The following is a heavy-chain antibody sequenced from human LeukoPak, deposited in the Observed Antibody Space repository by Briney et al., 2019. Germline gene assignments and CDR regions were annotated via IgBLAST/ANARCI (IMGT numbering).Heavy chain of an antibody. CDR3: ARELRGSSCYDY. V-gene: IGHV4-59*01. CDR1: RGSLCGYS. J-gene: IGHJ4*02. CDR2: IYYSGST. D-gene: IGHD2-2*01. Sequence: PSQTLSLTCTVSRGSLCGYSWSWIRQPPGKGLEWIGYIYYSGSTSYNPSLKSRVTISVDTSKNQFSLKLSSVTAADTALYYCARELRGSSCYDYWGQGTLVTVSS.